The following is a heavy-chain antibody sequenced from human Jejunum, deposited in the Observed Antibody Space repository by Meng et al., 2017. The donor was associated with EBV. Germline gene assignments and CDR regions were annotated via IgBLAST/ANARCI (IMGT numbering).Heavy chain of an antibody. CDR3: AKSNDYSLNS. V-gene: IGHV4-4*02. J-gene: IGHJ4*02. D-gene: IGHD4-11*01. CDR2: MHPGGST. Sequence: QGQLEESGPGLGKPSGNLSRYSLFSGDSTRGSHWWSWVRQPPGKGLEWIGEMHPGGSTNYNPSLKSRVTISVDNSKNQFSLKLTSVTDAYTAVYYCAKSNDYSLNSWGQGTLVTASS. CDR1: GDSTRGSHW.